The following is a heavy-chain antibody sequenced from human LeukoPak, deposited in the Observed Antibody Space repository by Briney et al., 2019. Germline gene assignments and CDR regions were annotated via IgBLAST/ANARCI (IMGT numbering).Heavy chain of an antibody. Sequence: GASVKVSCKASGYTFTSYDINWVRQATGQGLEWMGWMNPNSGNTGYAQKFQGRVTITRNTSISTAYMELSSLRAEDTAVYYCAQTHGRGSSWSRRAYEYFQHWGQGTLVTVSS. CDR1: GYTFTSYD. J-gene: IGHJ1*01. D-gene: IGHD6-13*01. CDR2: MNPNSGNT. CDR3: AQTHGRGSSWSRRAYEYFQH. V-gene: IGHV1-8*03.